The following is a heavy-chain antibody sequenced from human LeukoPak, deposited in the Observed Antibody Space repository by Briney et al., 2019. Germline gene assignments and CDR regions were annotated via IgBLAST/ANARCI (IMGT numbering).Heavy chain of an antibody. Sequence: GGSLRLSCAASGFTFSSYGMHWVRQAPGKGLEWVAFIRYDGSNKYYADSVKGRFTISRDNSKNTLYLQMNSLRAEDTAVYYCAKGHIVVVIAISDAFDIWGQGTMVTVSS. J-gene: IGHJ3*02. V-gene: IGHV3-30*02. CDR1: GFTFSSYG. CDR2: IRYDGSNK. CDR3: AKGHIVVVIAISDAFDI. D-gene: IGHD2-21*01.